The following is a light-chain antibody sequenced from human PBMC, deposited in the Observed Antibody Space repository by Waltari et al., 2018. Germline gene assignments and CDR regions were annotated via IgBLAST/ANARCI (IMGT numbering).Light chain of an antibody. V-gene: IGLV1-47*01. J-gene: IGLJ2*01. CDR3: AAWDDRLRGPL. CDR2: RDN. Sequence: QSVLTQPPSASGNPGQRVPTSCSGTGSNIGTTSPYWYQQPPGLAPTLLIHRDNQRPPGVPDRFPGSQSGTSASLAISGLRSEDEADYYCAAWDDRLRGPLFGGGTKLTVL. CDR1: GSNIGTTS.